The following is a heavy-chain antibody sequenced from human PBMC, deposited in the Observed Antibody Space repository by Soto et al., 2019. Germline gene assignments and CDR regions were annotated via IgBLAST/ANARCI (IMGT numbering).Heavy chain of an antibody. V-gene: IGHV3-21*01. J-gene: IGHJ3*02. CDR1: GFTFSSYS. CDR3: ARVMWVYGDYDAFDI. Sequence: EVQLVESGGGLVKPGGSLRLSCAASGFTFSSYSMNWVRQAPGKGLEWVSSISSSSSYIYYADSVKGRFTISRDNAKNSLYLQRNSLRAEDTAVYYCARVMWVYGDYDAFDIWGQGTMVTVSS. CDR2: ISSSSSYI. D-gene: IGHD4-17*01.